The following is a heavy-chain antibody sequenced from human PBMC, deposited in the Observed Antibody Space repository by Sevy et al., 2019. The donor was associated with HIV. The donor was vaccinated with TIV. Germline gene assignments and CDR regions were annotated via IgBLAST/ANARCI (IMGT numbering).Heavy chain of an antibody. V-gene: IGHV3-23*01. J-gene: IGHJ4*02. D-gene: IGHD6-19*01. CDR1: GFTFSSYA. CDR3: AKSPRIAVAGTGYFDY. Sequence: GGSLRLSCAASGFTFSSYAMSWVRQAPGKGLEWVSAISGSGGSTYYANSVKGLFTISSDNSKTTLYLQMNSLRAEDTAVYYCAKSPRIAVAGTGYFDYWGQGTLVTVSS. CDR2: ISGSGGST.